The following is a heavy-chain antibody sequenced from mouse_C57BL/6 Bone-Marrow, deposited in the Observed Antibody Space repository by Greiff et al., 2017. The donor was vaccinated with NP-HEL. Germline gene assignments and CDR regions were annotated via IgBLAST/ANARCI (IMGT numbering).Heavy chain of an antibody. D-gene: IGHD1-1*01. J-gene: IGHJ4*01. CDR1: GYTFTSYW. CDR3: AIEHYGSRRDYAMDY. CDR2: IHPSDSDT. V-gene: IGHV1-74*01. Sequence: QVQLKQPGAELVKPGASVKVSCKASGYTFTSYWMHWVKQRPGQGLEWIGRIHPSDSDTNYNQKFKGKATLTVDKSSSTAYMQLSSLTSEDAAVYYCAIEHYGSRRDYAMDYGGQGTSVTVSS.